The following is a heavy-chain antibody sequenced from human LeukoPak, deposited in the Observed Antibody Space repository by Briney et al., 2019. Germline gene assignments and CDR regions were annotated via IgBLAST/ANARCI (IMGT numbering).Heavy chain of an antibody. CDR3: ARGTWGFGF. D-gene: IGHD7-27*01. J-gene: IGHJ4*02. CDR2: ISSDGSST. CDR1: GFTFNNYW. Sequence: QPGGSLRLSCAASGFTFNNYWMHRVRQAPGKGLVWVSRISSDGSSTSFADSVKGRFTISRDNAKNTLYLQMNSLRAEDTAVNYCARGTWGFGFWGQGILVTVSS. V-gene: IGHV3-74*01.